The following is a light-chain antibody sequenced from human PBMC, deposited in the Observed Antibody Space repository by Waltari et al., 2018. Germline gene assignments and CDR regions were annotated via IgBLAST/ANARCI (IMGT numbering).Light chain of an antibody. CDR3: HQGSTWPRT. CDR2: DAT. Sequence: EIVLTQSPVTLSLSPGQRATLSCRASQSVDNFLGWYHQKPGQAPRLLIYDATKRAPGIPARFSGGGSATDFTLTISSLEPEDVGLYYCHQGSTWPRTFG. J-gene: IGKJ2*01. V-gene: IGKV3-11*01. CDR1: QSVDNF.